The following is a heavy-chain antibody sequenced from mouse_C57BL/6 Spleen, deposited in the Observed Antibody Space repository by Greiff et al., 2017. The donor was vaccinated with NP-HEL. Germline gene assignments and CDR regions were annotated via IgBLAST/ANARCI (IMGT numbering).Heavy chain of an antibody. CDR3: ARSGGRWFAY. CDR1: GYTFTDYY. J-gene: IGHJ3*01. V-gene: IGHV1-26*01. CDR2: INPNNGGT. Sequence: EVQLQQSGPELVKPGASVKISCKASGYTFTDYYMNWVKQSHGKSLEWIGDINPNNGGTSYNQKFKGKATLTVDKSSSTAYMELRSLTSEDSAVYYWARSGGRWFAYWGQGTLVTVSA. D-gene: IGHD3-1*01.